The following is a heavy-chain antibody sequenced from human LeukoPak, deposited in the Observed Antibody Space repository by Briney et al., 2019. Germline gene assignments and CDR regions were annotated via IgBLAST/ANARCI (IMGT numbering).Heavy chain of an antibody. CDR1: GGSFSGYY. Sequence: SETLSLTCAVYGGSFSGYYWSWIRQPPGKGLEWIGEINHSGSTNYNPSLKSRVTISVDTSKNQFSLRLSSVTAADTAVYYCARGVLPAGIQGVYNWFDPWGQGTLVTVSS. CDR3: ARGVLPAGIQGVYNWFDP. J-gene: IGHJ5*02. CDR2: INHSGST. D-gene: IGHD2-2*01. V-gene: IGHV4-34*01.